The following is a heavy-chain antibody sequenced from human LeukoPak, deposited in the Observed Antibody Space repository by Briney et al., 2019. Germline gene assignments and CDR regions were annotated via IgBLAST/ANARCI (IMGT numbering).Heavy chain of an antibody. CDR2: ISWNSGSI. CDR1: GFTFDDYA. V-gene: IGHV3-9*01. D-gene: IGHD3-10*01. Sequence: GGSLRLSCAASGFTFDDYAMHWVRQAPGKGLEWVSGISWNSGSIGYADSVKGRFTISGDNAKNSLYLQMNSLRAEDTALYYCAKDMVRGVIGWFDPWGQGTLVTVSS. J-gene: IGHJ5*02. CDR3: AKDMVRGVIGWFDP.